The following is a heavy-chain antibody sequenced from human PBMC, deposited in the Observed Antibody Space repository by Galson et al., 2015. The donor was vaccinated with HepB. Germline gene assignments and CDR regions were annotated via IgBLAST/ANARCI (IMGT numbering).Heavy chain of an antibody. CDR1: GFTFSSYA. CDR2: ISYDGSNK. D-gene: IGHD2-15*01. CDR3: ARDMYCSGGSSHNGGGFDY. Sequence: SLRLSCAASGFTFSSYAMHWVRQAPGKGPEWVAVISYDGSNKYYADSVKGRFTISRDNSKNTLYLQMNSLRAEDTAVYYCARDMYCSGGSSHNGGGFDYWGQGTLVTVSS. J-gene: IGHJ4*02. V-gene: IGHV3-30*04.